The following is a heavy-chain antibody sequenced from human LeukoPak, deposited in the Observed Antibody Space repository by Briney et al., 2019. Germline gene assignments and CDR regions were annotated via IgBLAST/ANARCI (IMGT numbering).Heavy chain of an antibody. D-gene: IGHD3/OR15-3a*01. CDR2: IIPIFGTA. J-gene: IGHJ4*02. CDR1: GGTFSSYA. Sequence: ASVKVSCKASGGTFSSYAISWVRQAPGQGLEWMGGIIPIFGTANYAQKFQGRVTTTADKSTSTAYMELSSLRSEDTAVYYCARSLWTTSNYFDYWGQGTLVTVSS. CDR3: ARSLWTTSNYFDY. V-gene: IGHV1-69*06.